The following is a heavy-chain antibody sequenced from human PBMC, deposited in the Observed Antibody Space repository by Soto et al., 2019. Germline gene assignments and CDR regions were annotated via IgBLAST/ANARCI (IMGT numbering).Heavy chain of an antibody. CDR1: GGSISSSYW. Sequence: SETLSLTCTVSGGSISSSYWWNWVRQPPGKGLEWIGKIYHSGSTNYNPSLKNRVTISVDKSNNQFSLRLSSVTAADTAVYFCVTSLNYDFWRDGGRHYYFDYWGQGALVTVSS. V-gene: IGHV4-4*02. J-gene: IGHJ4*02. CDR3: VTSLNYDFWRDGGRHYYFDY. D-gene: IGHD3-3*01. CDR2: IYHSGST.